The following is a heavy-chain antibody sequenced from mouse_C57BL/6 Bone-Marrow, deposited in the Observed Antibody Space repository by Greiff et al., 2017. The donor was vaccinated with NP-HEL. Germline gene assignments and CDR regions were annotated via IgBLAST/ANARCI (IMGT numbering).Heavy chain of an antibody. CDR2: LYPGSGNT. J-gene: IGHJ2*01. CDR1: GYTFTDYY. D-gene: IGHD2-3*01. CDR3: ARRGDGSYFDY. Sequence: LVESGAELVRPGASVKLSCKASGYTFTDYYINWVKQRPGQGLEWIARLYPGSGNTYYNEKFKGKATLTAEKSSSTAYMQLSSLTSEDSAVYFCARRGDGSYFDYWGQGTTLTVSS. V-gene: IGHV1-76*01.